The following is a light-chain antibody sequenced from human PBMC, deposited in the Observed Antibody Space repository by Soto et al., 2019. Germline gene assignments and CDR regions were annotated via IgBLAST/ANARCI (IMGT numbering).Light chain of an antibody. CDR3: QHSET. J-gene: IGKJ1*01. Sequence: DIVMTQSPDSLAVSLGERATINFKSNQSVLYSSNNKNYLAWYQQKPGQPPKLLIYWASTRESGVPDRFSGSGSGTDFTLTISSLQAEDVAVYYCQHSETFGQGTKVDIK. V-gene: IGKV4-1*01. CDR1: QSVLYSSNNKNY. CDR2: WAS.